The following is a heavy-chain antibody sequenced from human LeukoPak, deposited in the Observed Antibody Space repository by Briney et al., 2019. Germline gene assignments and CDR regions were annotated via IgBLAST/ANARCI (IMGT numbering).Heavy chain of an antibody. CDR2: ISSTGGTT. V-gene: IGHV3-23*01. D-gene: IGHD3-9*01. J-gene: IGHJ4*02. CDR3: AKFESGYVLRYFDRLGYYFDY. CDR1: GITFSSYG. Sequence: PGGSLRLSCAASGITFSSYGMSWVRQAPGKGLEWVSSISSTGGTTYYADSVKGRFTIPRDNSKNTLYLQMNSLRAEDTAVYYCAKFESGYVLRYFDRLGYYFDYWGQGTLVTVSS.